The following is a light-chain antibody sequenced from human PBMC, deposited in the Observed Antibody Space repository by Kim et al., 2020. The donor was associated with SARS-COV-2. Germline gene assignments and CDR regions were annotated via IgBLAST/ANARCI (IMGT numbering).Light chain of an antibody. J-gene: IGLJ3*02. CDR3: AAWDDSLNGWV. Sequence: ELTQPPSTSGTPGQTVTISCSGTNSNIGFNTVTWYQQLPGTAPKLLIYANSQRPSGVPDRFSGSRSGPSASLAISGLRSEDEADYYCAAWDDSLNGWVFGGGTQLTVL. V-gene: IGLV1-44*01. CDR1: NSNIGFNT. CDR2: ANS.